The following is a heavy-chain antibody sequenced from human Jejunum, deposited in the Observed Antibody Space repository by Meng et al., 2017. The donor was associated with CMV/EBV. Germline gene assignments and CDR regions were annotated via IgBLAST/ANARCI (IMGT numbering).Heavy chain of an antibody. J-gene: IGHJ5*02. CDR1: GGSIDSNPHS. V-gene: IGHV4-39*07. Sequence: TLDLTCSISGGSIDSNPHSWGWVRQPPGKNMEWIGSFFYSGHTYYNPSLQGRVTISVDPSNNHFSLKLTSLTAADTAVYYCARDAGSTWGQGTLVTVSS. CDR3: ARDAGST. CDR2: FFYSGHT. D-gene: IGHD3-10*01.